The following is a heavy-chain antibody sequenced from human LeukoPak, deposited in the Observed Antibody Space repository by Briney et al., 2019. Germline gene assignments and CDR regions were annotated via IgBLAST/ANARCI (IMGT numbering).Heavy chain of an antibody. CDR3: ARAYSNYYMDV. J-gene: IGHJ6*03. V-gene: IGHV4-30-4*07. CDR2: IYYSGST. D-gene: IGHD4-11*01. CDR1: GGSISSGGYS. Sequence: SETLSLTCAVSGGSISSGGYSWSWIRQPPGKGLEWIGYIYYSGSTYYNPSLKSRVTISVDTSKNQFSLKLSSVTAADTAVYCCARAYSNYYMDVWGKGTTVTVSS.